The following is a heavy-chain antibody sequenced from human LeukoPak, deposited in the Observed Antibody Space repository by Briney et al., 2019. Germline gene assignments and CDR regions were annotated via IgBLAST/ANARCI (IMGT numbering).Heavy chain of an antibody. J-gene: IGHJ4*02. CDR1: GYSFTSYW. D-gene: IGHD3-10*01. V-gene: IGHV5-51*01. Sequence: GESLKISCKGSGYSFTSYWIGWLRQMPGKGLEWMGIIYPGDSDTRYSPSFQRQVTISADKCISTAYLQWSRLNASDTAMYYCARLRSRYYYGSGSPGNFDYWGQGTLVTVSS. CDR2: IYPGDSDT. CDR3: ARLRSRYYYGSGSPGNFDY.